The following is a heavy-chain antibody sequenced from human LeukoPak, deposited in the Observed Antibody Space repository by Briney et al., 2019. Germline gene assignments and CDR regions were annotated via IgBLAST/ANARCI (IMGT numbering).Heavy chain of an antibody. V-gene: IGHV3-9*01. CDR3: ARDPRGVYSSSDIK. CDR2: INWNSADI. CDR1: GFTFDDYA. J-gene: IGHJ4*02. Sequence: GGSLRLSCAASGFTFDDYATHWVRQAPGKGLEWVSGINWNSADIGYADSVKGRFTISRDNAKNSLYLQMNSLRAEDTAVYYCARDPRGVYSSSDIKWGQGTLVTVSS. D-gene: IGHD6-13*01.